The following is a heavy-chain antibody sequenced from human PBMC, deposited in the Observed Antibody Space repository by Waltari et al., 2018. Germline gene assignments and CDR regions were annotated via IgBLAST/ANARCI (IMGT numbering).Heavy chain of an antibody. J-gene: IGHJ5*02. CDR3: AREYTESWFDP. D-gene: IGHD2-2*02. V-gene: IGHV4-59*01. CDR2: IYDRGST. Sequence: QVQLQESGPGLVKPSETLSLTCTVSGGSISSYYWSWIRQPPGKGLEWIGYIYDRGSTNYNPSLKSRVTISVDTSKNQFSLKLSSVTAADTAVYYCAREYTESWFDPWGQGTLVTVSS. CDR1: GGSISSYY.